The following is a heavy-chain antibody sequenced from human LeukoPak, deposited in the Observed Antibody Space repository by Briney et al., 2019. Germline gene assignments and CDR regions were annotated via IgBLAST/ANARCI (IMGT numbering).Heavy chain of an antibody. CDR2: ISSSGSTI. Sequence: GGSLRLSCAASGFTFSSYEMNWVRQAPGKGLEWVPYISSSGSTIYYADSVKGRFTISRDNAKKSLYLQMNSLRAEDTAVYYCASSIFGGSTFDYWGQGTLVSVSS. J-gene: IGHJ4*02. V-gene: IGHV3-48*03. CDR1: GFTFSSYE. D-gene: IGHD3-3*01. CDR3: ASSIFGGSTFDY.